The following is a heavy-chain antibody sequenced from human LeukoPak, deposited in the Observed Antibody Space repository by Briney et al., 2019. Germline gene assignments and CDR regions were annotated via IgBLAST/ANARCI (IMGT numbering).Heavy chain of an antibody. V-gene: IGHV4-38-2*02. D-gene: IGHD3-3*01. Sequence: SETLSLTCTVSGYSISSGYYWGWIRQPPGKGLEWIGSIYHSGSTYYNPSLKSRVTISVDTSKNQFSLKLSSVTAADTAVYYCARTHVTIFGVDSSYFDYWGQGTLVTVSS. J-gene: IGHJ4*02. CDR3: ARTHVTIFGVDSSYFDY. CDR2: IYHSGST. CDR1: GYSISSGYY.